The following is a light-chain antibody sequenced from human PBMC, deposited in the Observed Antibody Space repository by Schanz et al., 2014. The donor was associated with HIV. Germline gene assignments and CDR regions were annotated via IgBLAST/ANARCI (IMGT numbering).Light chain of an antibody. Sequence: QSALTQPRSVSGSPGQSVAISCTGTSSDVGGYNYVSWYQQHPGKAPKLMIYDVNKRPSAVPDRFSGSKSGNTASLTVSGLQAEDEADYYCSSYGGNNDLVFGGGTKLTVL. J-gene: IGLJ2*01. V-gene: IGLV2-11*01. CDR1: SSDVGGYNY. CDR2: DVN. CDR3: SSYGGNNDLV.